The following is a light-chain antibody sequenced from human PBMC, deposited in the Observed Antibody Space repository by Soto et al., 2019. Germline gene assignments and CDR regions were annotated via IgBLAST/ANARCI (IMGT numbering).Light chain of an antibody. Sequence: QSALTQPASVSGSPGQSITISCTGTSSDVGGYNYVSWYQQHPGKAPKLMIYDVSSRPSGVSNRFSGSKSGNTASLTISGLQAEDEADYYCSSYTSRSSSTYVFGTGTKLTVL. CDR3: SSYTSRSSSTYV. J-gene: IGLJ1*01. CDR1: SSDVGGYNY. V-gene: IGLV2-14*01. CDR2: DVS.